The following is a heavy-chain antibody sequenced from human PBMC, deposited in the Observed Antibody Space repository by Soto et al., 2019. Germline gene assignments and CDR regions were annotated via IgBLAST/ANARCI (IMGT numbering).Heavy chain of an antibody. CDR1: GFSFSSIGEG. CDR3: VQSRCGGDCLQSYSSHSYYGLDV. J-gene: IGHJ6*02. Sequence: QITLKESGPTLVKPTQTLTLTCTFPGFSFSSIGEGVGWIRQPPGKALEWLALIYWDDDKRYSPSLKSRLTIPXDTSQNXXVLTMTNMDPVDTATYYCVQSRCGGDCLQSYSSHSYYGLDVWGQGTTVTVSS. V-gene: IGHV2-5*02. D-gene: IGHD2-21*02. CDR2: IYWDDDK.